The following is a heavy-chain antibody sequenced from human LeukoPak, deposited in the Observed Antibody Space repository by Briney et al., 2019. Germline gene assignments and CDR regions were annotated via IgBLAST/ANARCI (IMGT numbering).Heavy chain of an antibody. D-gene: IGHD3-22*01. CDR3: ARDTNPTYYYDSSGGDY. CDR1: GFTFSSYS. CDR2: ISSSSSYI. V-gene: IGHV3-21*01. Sequence: GGSLRLSCAASGFTFSSYSMNRVRQAPGKGLEWVSSISSSSSYIYYADSVKGRFTISRDNAKNSLYLQMNSLRAEDTAVYYCARDTNPTYYYDSSGGDYWGQGTLVTVSS. J-gene: IGHJ4*02.